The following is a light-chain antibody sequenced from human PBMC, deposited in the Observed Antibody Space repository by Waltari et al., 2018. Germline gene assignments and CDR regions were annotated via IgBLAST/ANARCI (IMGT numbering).Light chain of an antibody. Sequence: VLTQSPGTLSSSPGEIATLSCSTSQRLTKRYLAWYQQKPGQPPKPLINGASSRAACIPDRCIGGSCGADVSLTINSLVPDEAAVYYCHQYESSILYTFGQGTKLEIK. V-gene: IGKV3-20*01. J-gene: IGKJ2*01. CDR1: QRLTKRY. CDR2: GAS. CDR3: HQYESSILYT.